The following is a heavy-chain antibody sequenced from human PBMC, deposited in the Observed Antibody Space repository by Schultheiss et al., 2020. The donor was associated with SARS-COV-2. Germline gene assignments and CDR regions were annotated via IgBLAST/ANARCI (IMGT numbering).Heavy chain of an antibody. CDR1: GYGISSGYF. D-gene: IGHD4-11*01. CDR3: ARAVTTGYYYMDV. V-gene: IGHV4-38-2*01. CDR2: IYYSGST. J-gene: IGHJ6*03. Sequence: SETLSLTCAVSGYGISSGYFWGWIRQPPGKGLEWIGYIYYSGSTYYNPSLKSRVTISVDTSKNQFSLKLSSVTAADTAVYYCARAVTTGYYYMDVWGKGTTVTVSS.